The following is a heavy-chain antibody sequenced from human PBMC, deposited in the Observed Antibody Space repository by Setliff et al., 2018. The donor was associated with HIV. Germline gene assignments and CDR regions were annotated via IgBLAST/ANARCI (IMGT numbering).Heavy chain of an antibody. CDR2: MNPNNGNT. D-gene: IGHD2-15*01. V-gene: IGHV1-8*02. CDR1: GYTFTSYE. Sequence: GASVKVSCKASGYTFTSYEINWVRQATGQGLEWMGWMNPNNGNTGYAQKFQGRVTMTRNTSISTAYMELSSLRSEDTAVYYCARERRYCSGGSCSKFFDYWGQGTLVTVSS. J-gene: IGHJ4*02. CDR3: ARERRYCSGGSCSKFFDY.